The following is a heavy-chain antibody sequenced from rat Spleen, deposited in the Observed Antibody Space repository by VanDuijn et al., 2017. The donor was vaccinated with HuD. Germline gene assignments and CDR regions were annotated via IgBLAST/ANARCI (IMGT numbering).Heavy chain of an antibody. CDR1: GFTFSDYY. J-gene: IGHJ2*01. Sequence: EVQLVESDGGLVQPGRSLKLSCAASGFTFSDYYMAWVRQAPGKGLEWVASITHTDSSTYYPDSVRGRFTISRDNAKSTLYLQMNSLRSEDTATYYCTRENWAPDFWGQGVMVTVSS. CDR3: TRENWAPDF. V-gene: IGHV5-7*01. D-gene: IGHD5-1*01. CDR2: ITHTDSST.